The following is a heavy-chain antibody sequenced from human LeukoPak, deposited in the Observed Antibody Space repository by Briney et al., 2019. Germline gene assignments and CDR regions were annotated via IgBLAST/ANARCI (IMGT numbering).Heavy chain of an antibody. Sequence: RPSETLSLTCTVSGGSISSSSYYWGWIRQPPGKGLEWIGSIYYSGSTYYNPSLKSRVTISVDTSKNQFSLKLSSVTAADTAVYYCARESYSSSSLYYYGMDVWGQGTTVTVSS. CDR3: ARESYSSSSLYYYGMDV. CDR2: IYYSGST. CDR1: GGSISSSSYY. D-gene: IGHD6-13*01. V-gene: IGHV4-39*07. J-gene: IGHJ6*02.